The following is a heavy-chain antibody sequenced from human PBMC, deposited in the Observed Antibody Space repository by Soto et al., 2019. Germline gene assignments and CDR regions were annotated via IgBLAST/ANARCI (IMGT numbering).Heavy chain of an antibody. CDR1: GGSFSGYY. V-gene: IGHV4-34*01. CDR3: ARGGYMVRGAGYFDL. J-gene: IGHJ2*01. CDR2: INHSGST. Sequence: QVQLQQWGAGLLKPSETLSLTCAVYGGSFSGYYWSWIRPPPGKGLEWIGEINHSGSTNYNPSLKSRVTISVDTSKKQFSLKLSSVSAADTAVYYCARGGYMVRGAGYFDLWGRGTLVTVSS. D-gene: IGHD3-10*01.